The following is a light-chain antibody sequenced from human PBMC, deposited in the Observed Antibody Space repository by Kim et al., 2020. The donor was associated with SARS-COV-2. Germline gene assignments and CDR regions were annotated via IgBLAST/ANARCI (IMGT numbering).Light chain of an antibody. CDR1: QSIRSN. V-gene: IGKV3-15*01. CDR3: QQYSSWPLT. CDR2: SAA. Sequence: IVMTQSPATLSVFPGERATLSCRASQSIRSNLAWYQQKPGQAPRLLIYSAATRATGIPARFSGSGSGTEFTLTISSLQSEDFAVYYCQQYSSWPLTFGGGTKVDIK. J-gene: IGKJ4*01.